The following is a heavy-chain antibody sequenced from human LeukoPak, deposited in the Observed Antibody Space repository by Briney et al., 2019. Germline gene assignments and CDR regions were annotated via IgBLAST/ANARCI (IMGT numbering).Heavy chain of an antibody. Sequence: ASVKVSCKASGYTFTSYDINWVRQATGQGLEWMGWMNPNSGNTGYAQKFQGRVTMTRNTSISTAYMELSSLRSEDTAVYYCASMAADDYWDAFDIWGQGTMVTVSS. CDR1: GYTFTSYD. V-gene: IGHV1-8*01. J-gene: IGHJ3*02. D-gene: IGHD5-12*01. CDR2: MNPNSGNT. CDR3: ASMAADDYWDAFDI.